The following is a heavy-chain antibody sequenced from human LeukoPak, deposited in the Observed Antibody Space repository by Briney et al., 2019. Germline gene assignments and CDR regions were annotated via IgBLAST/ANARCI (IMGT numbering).Heavy chain of an antibody. D-gene: IGHD3-3*01. J-gene: IGHJ4*02. CDR1: GFTFSSYA. Sequence: GGSLRLSCAASGFTFSSYAMSWVRQAPGKGLEWVSAISGSGGSTYYADSVKGRFTISRDNSKNTLYPQMNSLRAEDTAVYYCAKDLNGTRRITIFGVVPFDYWGQGTLVTVSS. CDR2: ISGSGGST. CDR3: AKDLNGTRRITIFGVVPFDY. V-gene: IGHV3-23*01.